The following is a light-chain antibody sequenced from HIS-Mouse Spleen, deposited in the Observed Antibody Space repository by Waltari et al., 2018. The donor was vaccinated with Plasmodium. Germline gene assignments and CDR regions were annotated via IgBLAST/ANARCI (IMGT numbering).Light chain of an antibody. Sequence: EIVMTQSLATLSVSPGERATISCRASQSVSSNLAWYQQKPGQAPRLHIYGASTRATSIPARFSGSGSGTEFTLTISSRQSEDFAVYYCQQYNNWSFTFGPGTKVDIK. V-gene: IGKV3-15*01. J-gene: IGKJ3*01. CDR3: QQYNNWSFT. CDR1: QSVSSN. CDR2: GAS.